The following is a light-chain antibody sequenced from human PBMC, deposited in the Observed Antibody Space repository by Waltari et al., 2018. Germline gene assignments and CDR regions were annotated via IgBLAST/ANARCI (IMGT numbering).Light chain of an antibody. CDR2: DTN. J-gene: IGLJ2*01. CDR1: TGAVTSGHY. V-gene: IGLV7-46*01. CDR3: SLSYSGAVV. Sequence: QAVVTQEPSLTVSPGGTVTLTCASNTGAVTSGHYPYWFQQKPGQAPRTLIYDTNNKQPWTPARFSGSLLGGKGALTLSGAQPEDEAEYYCSLSYSGAVVFGGGTKLTVL.